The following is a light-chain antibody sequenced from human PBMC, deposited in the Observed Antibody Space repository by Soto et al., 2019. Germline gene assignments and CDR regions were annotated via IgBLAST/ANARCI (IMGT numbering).Light chain of an antibody. CDR2: DAS. Sequence: DIQMTQSPSSLSASVGDRVTITCQASQDISNYLNWYQQKPGKAPKLLIYDASNLETGVPSRFSGSGSGTDFTFTISSLQAEDIATYYCQQYDNLPLVPLTFGGGTKVEIK. V-gene: IGKV1-33*01. CDR3: QQYDNLPLVPLT. CDR1: QDISNY. J-gene: IGKJ4*01.